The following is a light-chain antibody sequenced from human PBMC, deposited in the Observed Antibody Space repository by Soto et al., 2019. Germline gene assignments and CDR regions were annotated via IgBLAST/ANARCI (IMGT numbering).Light chain of an antibody. CDR3: SSYAGSNVL. CDR2: EVS. J-gene: IGLJ2*01. CDR1: SSDVGGYHY. Sequence: QSALTQPRSASGSPGQSVTISCTGTSSDVGGYHYVSWYQQHPGKAPKLMIYEVSKRPSGVPDRFSGSKSGNTASLTVSGLQAEDEADYYCSSYAGSNVLFGGGTKLTVL. V-gene: IGLV2-8*01.